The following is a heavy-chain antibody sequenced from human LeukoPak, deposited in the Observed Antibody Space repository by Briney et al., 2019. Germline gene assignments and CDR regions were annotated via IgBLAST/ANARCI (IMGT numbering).Heavy chain of an antibody. D-gene: IGHD3-16*02. Sequence: ASVKVSCKASGYTFTGYYMHWVRQAPGQGLEWMGWINPNSGGTNYAQKFQGRVTMTRDTSISTAYMELSRLRSDDTAVYYCARGPYYDYVWGSYRYKGRGYDFDHWGQGTLVTVSS. CDR1: GYTFTGYY. CDR3: ARGPYYDYVWGSYRYKGRGYDFDH. J-gene: IGHJ4*02. CDR2: INPNSGGT. V-gene: IGHV1-2*02.